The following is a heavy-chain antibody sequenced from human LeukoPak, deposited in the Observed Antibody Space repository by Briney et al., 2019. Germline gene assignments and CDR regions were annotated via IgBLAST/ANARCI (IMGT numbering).Heavy chain of an antibody. CDR1: GDSVSSNDAA. CDR2: TFYRSKWYD. Sequence: SQTLSLTCAISGDSVSSNDAAWNWIRQSPSRGLEWLGRTFYRSKWYDDYAVSVKSRITINPDTSKNQFSLQLNSVTPEDTAVYYCARENTLVRGTRNPFDYWGRGTLVTVSS. J-gene: IGHJ4*02. D-gene: IGHD3-10*01. V-gene: IGHV6-1*01. CDR3: ARENTLVRGTRNPFDY.